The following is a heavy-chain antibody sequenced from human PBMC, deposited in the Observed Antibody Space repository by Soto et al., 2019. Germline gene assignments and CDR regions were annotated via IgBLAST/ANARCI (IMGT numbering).Heavy chain of an antibody. CDR1: GGSFSGYY. CDR2: INHSGST. CDR3: GRGLSRVATISRYYYYGMDV. Sequence: SETLSLTCAVYGGSFSGYYWSWIRQPPGKGLEWIGEINHSGSTNYNPSLKSRVTISVNTSKKQFSRKLSSVTAAEAAASYCGRGLSRVATISRYYYYGMDVWGQGTTVTVSS. J-gene: IGHJ6*02. V-gene: IGHV4-34*01. D-gene: IGHD5-12*01.